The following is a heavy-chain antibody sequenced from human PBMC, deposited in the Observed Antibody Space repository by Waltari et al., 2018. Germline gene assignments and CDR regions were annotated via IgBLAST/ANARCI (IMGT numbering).Heavy chain of an antibody. CDR3: ATDTGALWMDV. D-gene: IGHD2-21*01. V-gene: IGHV1-46*01. CDR2: INPSGGST. CDR1: EYTFASSY. Sequence: QVQLVQSGAEVKKPGASVKISCKTSEYTFASSYVHWVRQATGQGLEWMGRINPSGGSTIDAQRFQGRVTMTRDTSTSTVYMELSSLKSEDTAVYYCATDTGALWMDVWGQGTTVTVSS. J-gene: IGHJ6*02.